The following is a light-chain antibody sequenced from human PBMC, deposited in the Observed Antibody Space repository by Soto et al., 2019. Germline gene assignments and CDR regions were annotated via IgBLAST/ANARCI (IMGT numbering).Light chain of an antibody. J-gene: IGKJ2*01. CDR3: QQRHPWPPYT. CDR2: DAS. CDR1: QSVSSY. Sequence: EIVLTQSPATLSLSPGERATLSCRASQSVSSYLAWYQQKPGQAPRLLIYDASNRATGIPPRFSGSGSGTDFTLTISSLEPEDFAVYYCQQRHPWPPYTFGQGTKLEIK. V-gene: IGKV3-11*01.